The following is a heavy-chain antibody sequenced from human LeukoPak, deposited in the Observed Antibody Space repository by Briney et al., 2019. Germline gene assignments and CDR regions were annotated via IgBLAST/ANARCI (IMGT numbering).Heavy chain of an antibody. V-gene: IGHV4-61*02. J-gene: IGHJ5*02. CDR2: IYSSGRT. D-gene: IGHD1-26*01. Sequence: SETLSLTCTVSGGSISGGCDYWSRIRQPAGKGLEWIGRIYSSGRTNYNPSLQSRVTISIDTSKNQLSLKLSSVTAADTAVDYCSATASNRNSGTYSWFDPWGQGTLVTVSS. CDR1: GGSISGGCDY. CDR3: SATASNRNSGTYSWFDP.